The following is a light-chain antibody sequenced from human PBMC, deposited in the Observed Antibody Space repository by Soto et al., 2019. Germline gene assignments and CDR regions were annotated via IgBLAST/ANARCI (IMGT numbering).Light chain of an antibody. Sequence: DTQMTQSPSSLSASVGDRVTITCRASQSIRSYLNWYQQKPGKAPKLLIYAASSLQSGVPSRFSGSGSWTDFTLTISSLQPEDFATYYCQQSYSTPLTFGGGTKVEIK. CDR1: QSIRSY. V-gene: IGKV1-39*01. CDR3: QQSYSTPLT. J-gene: IGKJ4*01. CDR2: AAS.